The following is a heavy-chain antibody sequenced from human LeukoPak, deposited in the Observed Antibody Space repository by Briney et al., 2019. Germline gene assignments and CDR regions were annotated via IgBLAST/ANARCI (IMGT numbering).Heavy chain of an antibody. Sequence: PSETLSLTCAVSGGSISSGGYSWSWIRQPPGKGLEWLGYISHSGSTYYNPSLKSRVTISVDRSKNQFSLKLSSVTAADTAVYYCARAVLWFGEPNAFDIWGQGTMVTVSS. J-gene: IGHJ3*02. D-gene: IGHD3-10*01. CDR3: ARAVLWFGEPNAFDI. V-gene: IGHV4-30-2*01. CDR2: ISHSGST. CDR1: GGSISSGGYS.